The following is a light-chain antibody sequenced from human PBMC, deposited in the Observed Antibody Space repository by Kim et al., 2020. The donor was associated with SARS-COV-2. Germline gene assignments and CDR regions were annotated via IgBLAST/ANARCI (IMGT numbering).Light chain of an antibody. CDR1: SLRVFY. J-gene: IGLJ3*02. CDR3: NSRDSSGNHVL. V-gene: IGLV3-19*01. CDR2: GDK. Sequence: LGQTVTIPCQGDSLRVFYASWFRQKSGQAPILVIYGDKNRPSGIPDRFSGSGSGNTASLTITGAQAEDEADYYCNSRDSSGNHVLFGGGTKLTVL.